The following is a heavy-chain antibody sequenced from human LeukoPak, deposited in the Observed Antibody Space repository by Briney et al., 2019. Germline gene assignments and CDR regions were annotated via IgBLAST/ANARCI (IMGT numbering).Heavy chain of an antibody. CDR1: GYTFTSYD. D-gene: IGHD6-13*01. V-gene: IGHV1-8*03. CDR2: MNPNSGNT. CDR3: ARGVAAAGRSFDP. Sequence: ASVKVSCKASGYTFTSYDINWVRQATGQGLEWMGWMNPNSGNTGYAQKFQGRVTITRSTSISTAYMELSSLRSEDTAVYYCARGVAAAGRSFDPWGQGALVTVSS. J-gene: IGHJ5*02.